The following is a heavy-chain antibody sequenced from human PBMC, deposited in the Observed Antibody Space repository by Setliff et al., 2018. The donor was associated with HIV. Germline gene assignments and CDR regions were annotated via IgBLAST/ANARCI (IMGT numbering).Heavy chain of an antibody. J-gene: IGHJ6*03. D-gene: IGHD4-17*01. CDR3: ARVIDYGVLYWSYYMDV. CDR2: ISADNGDT. CDR1: GYTLTNYG. Sequence: ASVKVSCKASGYTLTNYGISWVRQAPGQGLEWMGWISADNGDTNYPQKLQGRVTMTTDASTSTAYMELRSLRSDDTAVYYCARVIDYGVLYWSYYMDVWGKGTTVTVSS. V-gene: IGHV1-18*01.